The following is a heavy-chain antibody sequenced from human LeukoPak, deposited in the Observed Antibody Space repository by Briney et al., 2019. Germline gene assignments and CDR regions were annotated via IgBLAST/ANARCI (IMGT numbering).Heavy chain of an antibody. CDR2: IYYSGST. CDR1: GGSISSYY. D-gene: IGHD2-8*01. CDR3: ARDTRHAIDY. Sequence: SETLSLTCTVSGGSISSYYWSWIRQPPGKGLEWIGYIYYSGSTNYNPSLKSRVTISVDTSKNQFSLKLSSVTAADTAVYYCARDTRHAIDYWGQGTLVTVSS. V-gene: IGHV4-59*01. J-gene: IGHJ4*02.